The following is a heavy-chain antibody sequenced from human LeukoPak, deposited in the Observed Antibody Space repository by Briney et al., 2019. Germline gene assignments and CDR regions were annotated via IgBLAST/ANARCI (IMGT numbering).Heavy chain of an antibody. J-gene: IGHJ6*03. Sequence: GGSLRLSCAASGFTFSSYSMNWVRQAPGKGLGWVSYISSSGSTIYYADSVKGRFTISRDNAKNSLYLQMNSLRAEDTAVYYCARAIINDFWSGTSSAYYMDVWGKGTTVTVSS. D-gene: IGHD3-3*01. V-gene: IGHV3-48*04. CDR1: GFTFSSYS. CDR2: ISSSGSTI. CDR3: ARAIINDFWSGTSSAYYMDV.